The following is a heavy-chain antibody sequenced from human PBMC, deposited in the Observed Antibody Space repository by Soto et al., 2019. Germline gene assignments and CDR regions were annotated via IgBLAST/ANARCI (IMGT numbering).Heavy chain of an antibody. Sequence: GGSLRLSCAASGFTFSSYSMNWVRQAPGKGLEWVSSISSSSSYIYYADSVKGRFTISRDNAKNSLYLQMSSLRAEDTAVYYCARGGSEWELVLDYWGQGTLVTVSS. D-gene: IGHD1-26*01. V-gene: IGHV3-21*01. J-gene: IGHJ4*02. CDR3: ARGGSEWELVLDY. CDR1: GFTFSSYS. CDR2: ISSSSSYI.